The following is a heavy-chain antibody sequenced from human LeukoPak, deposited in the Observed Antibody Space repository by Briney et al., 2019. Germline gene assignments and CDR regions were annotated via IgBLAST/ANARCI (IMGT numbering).Heavy chain of an antibody. D-gene: IGHD3-10*01. V-gene: IGHV4-59*01. CDR1: GGSISSYY. CDR3: ARLHGSGLGFDY. CDR2: IYYSGST. J-gene: IGHJ4*02. Sequence: SETLSLTCTVSGGSISSYYWSWIRQPPGKGLEWIGYIYYSGSTNYNPSLKSRVTISVDTSKNQFSLKLSSVTAADTAVYYCARLHGSGLGFDYWGQGTLVTVSS.